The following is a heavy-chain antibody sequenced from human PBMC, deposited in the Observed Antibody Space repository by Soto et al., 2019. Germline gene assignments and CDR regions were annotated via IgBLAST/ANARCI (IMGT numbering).Heavy chain of an antibody. CDR1: GGSISSSSYY. CDR2: IYYSGST. V-gene: IGHV4-39*01. CDR3: ARQEGNYYGSGSSSDLDAFDI. J-gene: IGHJ3*02. Sequence: SETLSLTCTVSGGSISSSSYYWGWIRHPPGKGLEWIGSIYYSGSTYYNPSLKSRVTISVDTSKNQFSLKLSSVTAADTAVYYCARQEGNYYGSGSSSDLDAFDIWGQGTMVT. D-gene: IGHD3-10*01.